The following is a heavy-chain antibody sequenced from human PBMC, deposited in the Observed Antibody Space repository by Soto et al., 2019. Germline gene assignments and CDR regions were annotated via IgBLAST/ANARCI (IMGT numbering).Heavy chain of an antibody. V-gene: IGHV1-69*06. J-gene: IGHJ4*02. D-gene: IGHD6-19*01. CDR1: GGTFSSYA. CDR2: IIPIFGTA. Sequence: QVQLVQSGAEVKKPGSSVKVSCKASGGTFSSYAISWVRQAPGQGLEWMGGIIPIFGTANYAQKVQGRVTITADKSTSPAYMELSSLRSEDTAVYSCARGLQSEQWMDWGQGTLVNVSS. CDR3: ARGLQSEQWMD.